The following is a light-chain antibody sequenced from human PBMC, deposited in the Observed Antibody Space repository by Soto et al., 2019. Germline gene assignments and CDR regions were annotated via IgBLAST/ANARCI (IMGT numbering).Light chain of an antibody. V-gene: IGKV3-15*01. J-gene: IGKJ1*01. CDR3: QQSWT. CDR2: GAS. Sequence: EIVMTQSPATLSVSPGERATLSCRASQSVSSNLAWYQQKPGQAPRLLIYGASTRATGIPARFSGSGSGTEFTLTISSLQSEDFEVYYCQQSWTFGQGTKV. CDR1: QSVSSN.